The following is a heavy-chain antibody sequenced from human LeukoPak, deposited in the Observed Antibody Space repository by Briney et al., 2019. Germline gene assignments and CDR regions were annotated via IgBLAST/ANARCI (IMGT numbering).Heavy chain of an antibody. CDR2: ISSSSSTI. CDR1: GFTFSSYS. J-gene: IGHJ4*02. Sequence: GGSLRLSCAASGFTFSSYSMNWVRQAPGKGLEWVSYISSSSSTIYYADSVKGRFTISRDNAKNTLYLQMNSLRPEDTAVYYCAREWGAAADYWGQGTLVTVSS. D-gene: IGHD6-13*01. V-gene: IGHV3-48*01. CDR3: AREWGAAADY.